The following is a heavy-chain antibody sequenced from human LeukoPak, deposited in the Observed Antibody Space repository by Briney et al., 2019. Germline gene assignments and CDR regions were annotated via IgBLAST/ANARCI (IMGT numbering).Heavy chain of an antibody. V-gene: IGHV1-18*01. CDR3: AVGGGYCSSTSCPYFDY. J-gene: IGHJ4*02. CDR2: ISAYNGNT. CDR1: GYTFTSYG. D-gene: IGHD2-2*01. Sequence: ASVKVSCKASGYTFTSYGISWVRQAPGQGLEWMGWISAYNGNTNYAQKLQGRVTMTTDTSTSTAYMELRSLRSDDTAVYYCAVGGGYCSSTSCPYFDYWGQGTLVTVSS.